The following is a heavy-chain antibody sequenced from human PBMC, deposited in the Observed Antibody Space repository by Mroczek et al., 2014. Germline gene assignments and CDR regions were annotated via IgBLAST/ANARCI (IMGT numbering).Heavy chain of an antibody. D-gene: IGHD6-6*01. V-gene: IGHV4-39*01. CDR2: IYYSGST. Sequence: QVQLQESGPGLVKPSETLSLTCTVSGGSISSSSYYWGWIRQPPGKGLEWIGSIYYSGSTYYNPSLKSRVTISVDTSKNQFSLKLSSVTAADTAVYYCARGSKAALTLKNWFDPWGQGTLVTVSS. J-gene: IGHJ5*02. CDR3: ARGSKAALTLKNWFDP. CDR1: GGSISSSSYY.